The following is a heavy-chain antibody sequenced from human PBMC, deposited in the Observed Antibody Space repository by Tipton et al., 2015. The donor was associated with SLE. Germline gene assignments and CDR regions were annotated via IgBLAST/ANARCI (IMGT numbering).Heavy chain of an antibody. D-gene: IGHD3-9*01. J-gene: IGHJ3*02. Sequence: TLSLTCAVYGGSFSGYYWSWIRQPPGKGLEWIGSIYHSGNTYYNTSLKSRVTISVDTSKNRFSLKLSSVTAADTAVYYCARKDNDILTGYRPGDAFDIWGQGTMVTVSS. CDR2: IYHSGNT. V-gene: IGHV4-34*01. CDR1: GGSFSGYY. CDR3: ARKDNDILTGYRPGDAFDI.